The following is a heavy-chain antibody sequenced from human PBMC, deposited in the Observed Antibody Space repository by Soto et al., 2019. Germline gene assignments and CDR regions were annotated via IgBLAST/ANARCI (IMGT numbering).Heavy chain of an antibody. D-gene: IGHD3-3*01. CDR2: ISGSGGST. Sequence: GGSLRLSCAASGFTFSSYAMSWVRQAPGKGLEWVSAISGSGGSTYYADSVKGRFTISRDNSKNTLYLQMNSLRAEDTAVYYCASIGAYYDFWSTSYGMDVWGQGTTVTVSS. CDR1: GFTFSSYA. J-gene: IGHJ6*02. V-gene: IGHV3-23*01. CDR3: ASIGAYYDFWSTSYGMDV.